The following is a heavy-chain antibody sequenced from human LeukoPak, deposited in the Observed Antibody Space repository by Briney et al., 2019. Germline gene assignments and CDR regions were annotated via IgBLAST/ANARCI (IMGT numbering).Heavy chain of an antibody. CDR3: AKNRGLPL. CDR2: INGSGGRT. Sequence: GGSLRLSCVASGFTFSNYAMSWVRQAPGKGLEWVSDINGSGGRTYYADSVKGRFTISRDNSKNTLYLQMNSLRAEDTAVYYCAKNRGLPLWGQGTLVTVSS. V-gene: IGHV3-23*01. CDR1: GFTFSNYA. J-gene: IGHJ4*02.